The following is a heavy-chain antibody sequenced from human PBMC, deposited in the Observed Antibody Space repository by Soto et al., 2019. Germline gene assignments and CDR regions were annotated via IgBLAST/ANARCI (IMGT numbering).Heavy chain of an antibody. Sequence: SETLSLTCSVSSGSISNYYWSWIRQPPGKGLEWIGYLYNSGSTNYNPSLKSRVTISVDTSTNQFFLKLSSVTAADTAVYYCARHHCSSTSCYSRWFDPWGQGTQVTVSS. CDR3: ARHHCSSTSCYSRWFDP. CDR2: LYNSGST. D-gene: IGHD2-2*01. V-gene: IGHV4-59*08. J-gene: IGHJ5*02. CDR1: SGSISNYY.